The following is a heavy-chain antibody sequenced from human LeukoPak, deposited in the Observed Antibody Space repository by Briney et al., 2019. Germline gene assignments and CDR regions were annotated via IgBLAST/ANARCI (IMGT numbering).Heavy chain of an antibody. CDR2: IIPIFGTA. D-gene: IGHD3-3*01. CDR1: GGTFSSYA. Sequence: SVKVSCKASGGTFSSYAISWVRQAPGQGLEWMGGIIPIFGTADYAQKFQGRVTITTDESTSTAYMELSSLRSEDTAVYYCASPRSTRDFWSGYPDAFDIWGQGTMVTVSS. J-gene: IGHJ3*02. CDR3: ASPRSTRDFWSGYPDAFDI. V-gene: IGHV1-69*05.